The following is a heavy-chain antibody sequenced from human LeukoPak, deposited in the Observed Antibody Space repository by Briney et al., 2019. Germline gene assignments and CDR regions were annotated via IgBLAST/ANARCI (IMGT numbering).Heavy chain of an antibody. CDR2: IYYSGST. CDR1: GGSISSSSYY. J-gene: IGHJ4*02. V-gene: IGHV4-39*07. D-gene: IGHD1-26*01. Sequence: SETLSLTCTVSGGSISSSSYYWGWIRQPPGKGLEWIGSIYYSGSTYYNPSLKSRVTISVDTSKNQFSLKLSSVTAADTAVYYCARVNWELRLHYFDYWGQGTLATVSS. CDR3: ARVNWELRLHYFDY.